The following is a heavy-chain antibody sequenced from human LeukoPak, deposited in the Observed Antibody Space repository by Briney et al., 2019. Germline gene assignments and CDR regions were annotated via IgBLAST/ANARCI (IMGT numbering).Heavy chain of an antibody. J-gene: IGHJ4*02. CDR1: GGTFSSYA. Sequence: ASVKVSCKASGGTFSSYAISWVRQATGQGLEWMGWMNPNSGNTGYAQKFQGRVTMTRNTSISTAYMELSSLRSEDTAVYYCAARSDYDIFDYWGQGTLVTVSS. CDR3: AARSDYDIFDY. CDR2: MNPNSGNT. V-gene: IGHV1-8*02. D-gene: IGHD3-9*01.